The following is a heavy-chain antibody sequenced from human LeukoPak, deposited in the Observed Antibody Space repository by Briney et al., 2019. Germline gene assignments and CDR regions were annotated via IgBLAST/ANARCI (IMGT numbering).Heavy chain of an antibody. D-gene: IGHD6-19*01. V-gene: IGHV1-69*13. J-gene: IGHJ4*02. CDR1: GGTFSIYA. CDR3: ARQQWLDGAYYFDY. CDR2: IIPIFGTA. Sequence: ASVTVSFTASGGTFSIYAISWVRQAPGQGLEWMGGIIPIFGTANYAQKFQGRVTITADESTSTAYMELSSLRSEDTAVYYCARQQWLDGAYYFDYWGEGTLVTVSS.